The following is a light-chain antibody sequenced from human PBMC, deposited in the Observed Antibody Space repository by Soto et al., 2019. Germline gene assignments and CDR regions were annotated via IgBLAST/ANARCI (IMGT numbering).Light chain of an antibody. CDR3: QQYKKWPRT. CDR1: QSVSSN. J-gene: IGKJ1*01. Sequence: EIVMTQSPATLSVSPGERATLSCRASQSVSSNFAWYQQKPGQAPRLLIYDASTRATGIPARFSGSGSGTEFTLTISSLQSEDFAVYYCQQYKKWPRTFSHGTKVEIK. V-gene: IGKV3-15*01. CDR2: DAS.